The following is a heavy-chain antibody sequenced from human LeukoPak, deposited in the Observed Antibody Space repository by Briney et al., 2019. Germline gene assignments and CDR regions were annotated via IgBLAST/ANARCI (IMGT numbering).Heavy chain of an antibody. CDR2: IYPRDSDT. V-gene: IGHV5-51*01. J-gene: IGHJ5*02. Sequence: GESLKISCKTAGYSFTTYWIAWVRQMPGKGLEWMGVIYPRDSDTKYNPAFEGQVSISADKSITTAYLQWSSLQASDTAVYSCARSRSSTLTSFDPWGQGTLVTVSS. CDR1: GYSFTTYW. CDR3: ARSRSSTLTSFDP.